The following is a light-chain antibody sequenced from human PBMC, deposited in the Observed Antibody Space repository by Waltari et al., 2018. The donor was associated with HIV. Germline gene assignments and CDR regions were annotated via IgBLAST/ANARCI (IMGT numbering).Light chain of an antibody. J-gene: IGLJ3*02. V-gene: IGLV1-47*01. CDR3: AAWDDSLSGPEWV. CDR1: SPTIGTNT. Sequence: QSVLTQPPSASGTPGQRVPIPCSARSPTIGTNTVYWYQQLPRTTPNLLISRNNQRPSGVPDRFSGSKSGTSASLAISGLRSEDEADYYCAAWDDSLSGPEWVFGGGTKLTVL. CDR2: RNN.